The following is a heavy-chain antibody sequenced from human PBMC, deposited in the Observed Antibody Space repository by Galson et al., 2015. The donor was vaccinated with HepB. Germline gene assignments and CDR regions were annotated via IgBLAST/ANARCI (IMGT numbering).Heavy chain of an antibody. CDR2: ILGSRITT. CDR3: AKDPRSNWFRHHSYGMDV. Sequence: ALRISYAAPGFTFRSSALNWVRQAPGTGLAWVSSILGSRITTNYADPVTGRFTFSRENSKNTLYLQMNSLKYKDTAVYYCAKDPRSNWFRHHSYGMDVWGQGTTFTVSS. J-gene: IGHJ6*02. V-gene: IGHV3-23*01. D-gene: IGHD6-13*01. CDR1: GFTFRSSA.